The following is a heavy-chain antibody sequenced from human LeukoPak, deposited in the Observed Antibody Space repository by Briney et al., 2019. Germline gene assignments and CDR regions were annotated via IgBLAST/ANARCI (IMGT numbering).Heavy chain of an antibody. V-gene: IGHV1-24*01. D-gene: IGHD3-22*01. CDR3: ARAGVWDYDDSSGYHNAAFDI. J-gene: IGHJ3*02. CDR1: GYTLTELS. CDR2: FDPEDGET. Sequence: GASVKVSCKVSGYTLTELSMHWVRQAPGKGLEWMGGFDPEDGETIYAQKFQGRVTMTEDTSTDTAYMELSSLRSEDTAVYYCARAGVWDYDDSSGYHNAAFDIWGQGTMVTVSS.